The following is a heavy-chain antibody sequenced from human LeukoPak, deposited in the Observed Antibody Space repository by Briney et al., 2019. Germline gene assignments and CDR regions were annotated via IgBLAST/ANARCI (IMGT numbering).Heavy chain of an antibody. J-gene: IGHJ6*02. CDR3: ARGYGSGSVYYYYYYGMDV. V-gene: IGHV1-2*02. CDR1: GYTFTGYY. D-gene: IGHD3-10*01. Sequence: ASVKVSCKASGYTFTGYYMHWVRQAPGQGLEWMGWINPNSGGTNYAQKFQGRVTMTRDTSISTAYMELSRLRSDDTAVYYCARGYGSGSVYYYYYYGMDVWGQGTTVTVSS. CDR2: INPNSGGT.